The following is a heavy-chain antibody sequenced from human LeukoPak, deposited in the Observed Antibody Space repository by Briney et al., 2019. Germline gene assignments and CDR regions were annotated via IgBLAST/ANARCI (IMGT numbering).Heavy chain of an antibody. Sequence: PGGSLRLSCAASGFTFSSYGMHWVRQAPGKGLEWVAVIWYDGSNKYYADSVKGRFTISRDNSKNTLYLQMNSLRAEDTAVYYCARGSVYDSSGYYYKPLYYSDYWGQGTLDTVSS. V-gene: IGHV3-33*01. CDR3: ARGSVYDSSGYYYKPLYYSDY. J-gene: IGHJ4*02. D-gene: IGHD3-22*01. CDR1: GFTFSSYG. CDR2: IWYDGSNK.